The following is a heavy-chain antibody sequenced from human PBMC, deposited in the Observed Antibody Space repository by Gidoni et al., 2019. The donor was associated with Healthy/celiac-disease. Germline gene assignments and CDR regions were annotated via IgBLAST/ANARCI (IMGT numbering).Heavy chain of an antibody. V-gene: IGHV1-69*01. Sequence: QVQLVQSGAEVKKPGSSVKVSCKASGGTFISYAISWGRQAPGQGLEWMGGIIPIFGTANYAQKFQGRVTITADESTSTAYMELSSLRSEDTAVYYCARPQKVATRMRENAFDIWGQGTMVTVSS. D-gene: IGHD5-12*01. CDR3: ARPQKVATRMRENAFDI. CDR1: GGTFISYA. CDR2: IIPIFGTA. J-gene: IGHJ3*02.